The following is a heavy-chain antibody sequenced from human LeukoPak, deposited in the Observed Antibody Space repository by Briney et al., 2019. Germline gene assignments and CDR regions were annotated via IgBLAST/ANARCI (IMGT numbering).Heavy chain of an antibody. Sequence: ASVKVSCKASGYTFTSYDINWVRQATGQGLEWMGWMNPNSGNTGYAQKFQGRVTMTRNTSISTAYMELSSLRSEDTAVYYCARGYVLWFRELLSSVAFDPWGQGTLVTVSS. D-gene: IGHD3-10*01. CDR2: MNPNSGNT. CDR1: GYTFTSYD. J-gene: IGHJ5*02. V-gene: IGHV1-8*01. CDR3: ARGYVLWFRELLSSVAFDP.